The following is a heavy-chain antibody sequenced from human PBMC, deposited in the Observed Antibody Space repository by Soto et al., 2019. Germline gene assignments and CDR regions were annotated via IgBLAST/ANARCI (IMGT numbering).Heavy chain of an antibody. CDR1: GGSISSYY. Sequence: SETLSLTCTVSGGSISSYYWSWIRQPPGKGLEWIGYIYYSGSTNYNPSLKSRVTISVDTSKNQFSLKLSSVTAADTAVYYCACRSGYFERSPFDYWGKGSLVTVSS. CDR3: ACRSGYFERSPFDY. D-gene: IGHD3-9*01. CDR2: IYYSGST. V-gene: IGHV4-59*08. J-gene: IGHJ4*02.